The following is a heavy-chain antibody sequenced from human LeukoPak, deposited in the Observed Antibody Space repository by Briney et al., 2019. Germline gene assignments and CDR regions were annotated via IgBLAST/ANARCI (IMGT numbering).Heavy chain of an antibody. V-gene: IGHV4-59*01. CDR2: SYSGGNA. CDR3: AHSKRGGGYYINAFAV. D-gene: IGHD1-26*01. Sequence: SETLSLTCTVSGASTSAYYWSWIRQPPGKGLEWIGYSYSGGNANYNPSLKGRVTISIDTSENQFSLRLPSVTAADTAIYFCAHSKRGGGYYINAFAVWGQGALVTISS. J-gene: IGHJ3*01. CDR1: GASTSAYY.